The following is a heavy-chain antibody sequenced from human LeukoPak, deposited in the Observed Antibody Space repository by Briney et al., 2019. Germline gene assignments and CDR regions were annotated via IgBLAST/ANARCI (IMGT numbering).Heavy chain of an antibody. CDR2: INHSGST. CDR3: ARDPPGTGG. CDR1: GGSFSGYY. J-gene: IGHJ4*02. V-gene: IGHV4-34*01. Sequence: SETLSLTCAVYGGSFSGYYWSWIRQPPGKGLEWIGGINHSGSTNYNPSLKSRVTMSVDTSKNQFSLKLSSVTAADTAVYYCARDPPGTGGWGQGTLVTVSS. D-gene: IGHD3-10*01.